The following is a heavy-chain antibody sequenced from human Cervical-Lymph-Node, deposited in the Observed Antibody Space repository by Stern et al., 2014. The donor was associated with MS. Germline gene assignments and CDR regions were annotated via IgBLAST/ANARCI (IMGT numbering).Heavy chain of an antibody. CDR2: ISPMFSTS. Sequence: QVQLMQSGPEVKKPGSSVKVSCKASGGSFIHYAITWVRQAPGQGPEWMGDISPMFSTSNYAQKFQGRVTITADKSPTKAYMEINSRTSEDAAVYYCAGPRYAFWGQGTLVIVSS. D-gene: IGHD2-2*01. CDR1: GGSFIHYA. V-gene: IGHV1-69*06. J-gene: IGHJ4*02. CDR3: AGPRYAF.